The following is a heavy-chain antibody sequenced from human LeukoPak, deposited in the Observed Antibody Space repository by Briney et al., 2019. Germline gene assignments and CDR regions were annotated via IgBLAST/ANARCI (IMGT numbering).Heavy chain of an antibody. CDR2: IYHSGST. CDR1: GGSISSSSYY. D-gene: IGHD6-19*01. CDR3: ARGVRQWLVRYYFDY. Sequence: SETLSLTCTVSGGSISSSSYYWGWIRQPPGKGLEWIGSIYHSGSTYYNPSLKSRVTISVDTSKNQFSLKLSSVTAADTAVYYCARGVRQWLVRYYFDYWGQGTLVTVSS. J-gene: IGHJ4*02. V-gene: IGHV4-39*07.